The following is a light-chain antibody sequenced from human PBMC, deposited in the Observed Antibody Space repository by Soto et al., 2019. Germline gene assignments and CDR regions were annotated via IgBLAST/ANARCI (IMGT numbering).Light chain of an antibody. CDR3: QQGSLWPYT. CDR2: GAV. CDR1: QSVGSY. Sequence: EIVLTQSPATMSLSPGERATLSCRASQSVGSYLAWYQQKSGQAHRLLMYGAVNRATGIPARFSGSGSGTDFTLTISSLEPEDFAVYYCQQGSLWPYTFGQGTELEIK. V-gene: IGKV3-11*01. J-gene: IGKJ2*01.